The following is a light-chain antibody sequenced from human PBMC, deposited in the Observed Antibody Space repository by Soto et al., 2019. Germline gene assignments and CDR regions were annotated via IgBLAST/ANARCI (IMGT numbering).Light chain of an antibody. J-gene: IGLJ2*01. Sequence: QSALTQPASVSGSPGQSITISCTGTSSDVGSYNLVSWYQQHPGKAPKLMIYEGSKRPSGVSNRFSGSKSGNTASLTISGLQAEDEAYYYCSSYTTSTSVILFGGGTKLTVL. CDR2: EGS. CDR1: SSDVGSYNL. CDR3: SSYTTSTSVIL. V-gene: IGLV2-14*02.